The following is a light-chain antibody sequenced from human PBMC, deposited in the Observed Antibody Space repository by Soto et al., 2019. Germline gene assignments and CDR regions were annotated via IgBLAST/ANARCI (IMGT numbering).Light chain of an antibody. Sequence: DIQMTQSPSTLSASVGDRVTITCRASQSISSWLAGYQQKPGKAPKLLIYDASSLESGVPSRFSGSGSGTEFTLAISSLQPDDFATYYCQQYNSYSPITFGPGTKVDIK. V-gene: IGKV1-5*01. CDR2: DAS. CDR3: QQYNSYSPIT. CDR1: QSISSW. J-gene: IGKJ3*01.